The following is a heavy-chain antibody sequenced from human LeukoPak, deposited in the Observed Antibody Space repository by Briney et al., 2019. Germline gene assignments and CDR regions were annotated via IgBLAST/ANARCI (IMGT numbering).Heavy chain of an antibody. CDR2: IDYRGST. D-gene: IGHD5-24*01. CDR1: GDSISTYY. V-gene: IGHV4-59*01. Sequence: SETLSLTCTVSGDSISTYYWSWIRQPPGKGLEWIAYIDYRGSTTYNPSLRSRVAISVDTSRNQFSLKLSSVTAADTAVYYCARSRSGYSYDHAAFEIWGQGTMVTVSS. J-gene: IGHJ3*02. CDR3: ARSRSGYSYDHAAFEI.